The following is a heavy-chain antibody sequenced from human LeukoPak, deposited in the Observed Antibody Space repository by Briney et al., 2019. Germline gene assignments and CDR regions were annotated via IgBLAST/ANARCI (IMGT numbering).Heavy chain of an antibody. Sequence: GGSLRLSCAASGFTFDDYGMSWVRQAPGKGLEWVSGINWNGGSTGYADSVKGRFTISRDNAKNSLYLQMNSLRAEDTALYYCARDVRVYISSSPPGYWGQGTLVTVSS. V-gene: IGHV3-20*04. D-gene: IGHD6-6*01. CDR2: INWNGGST. J-gene: IGHJ4*02. CDR3: ARDVRVYISSSPPGY. CDR1: GFTFDDYG.